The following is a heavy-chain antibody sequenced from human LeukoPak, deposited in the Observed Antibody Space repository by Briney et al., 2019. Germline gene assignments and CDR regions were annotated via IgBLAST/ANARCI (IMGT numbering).Heavy chain of an antibody. CDR1: GFTFSRHW. V-gene: IGHV3-74*01. CDR3: AKISGIPAGSDYYFEY. D-gene: IGHD6-13*01. CDR2: IKGDQSTT. J-gene: IGHJ4*02. Sequence: GGSLRLSCAASGFTFSRHWMHWVRQAPGKGLVWVSRIKGDQSTTNYADSVKGRFTISRDNSKNTLYLQVNSLRAEDTAVYYCAKISGIPAGSDYYFEYWGQGTLVTVSS.